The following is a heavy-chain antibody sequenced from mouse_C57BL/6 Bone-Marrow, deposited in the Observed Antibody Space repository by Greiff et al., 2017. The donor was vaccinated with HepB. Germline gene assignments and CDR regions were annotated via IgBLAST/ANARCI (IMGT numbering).Heavy chain of an antibody. J-gene: IGHJ2*01. Sequence: EVMLVESGGGLVQPGGSMKLSCVASGFTFSNYWMNWVRQSPEKGLEWVAQIRLKSDNYATHYAESVKGRFTISRDDSKSSVYLQMNNLRSEDTGIYYCTNTPNDYGSSYFDYRGQGTTLTASS. CDR3: TNTPNDYGSSYFDY. CDR2: IRLKSDNYAT. V-gene: IGHV6-3*01. CDR1: GFTFSNYW. D-gene: IGHD1-1*01.